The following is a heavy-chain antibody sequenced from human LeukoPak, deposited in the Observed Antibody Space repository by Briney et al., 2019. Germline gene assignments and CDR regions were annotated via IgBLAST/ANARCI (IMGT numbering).Heavy chain of an antibody. J-gene: IGHJ5*02. Sequence: PSETLSLTCAVYGGSFSGDYWSWIRQPPGEGLEWIGEINHSGSTIYNPSLKSRVTISVDTSKNQFSLKLSSVTAADTAVYYCARVNSSSWYNWFDPWGQGTLVTVSS. CDR2: INHSGST. CDR3: ARVNSSSWYNWFDP. D-gene: IGHD6-13*01. CDR1: GGSFSGDY. V-gene: IGHV4-34*01.